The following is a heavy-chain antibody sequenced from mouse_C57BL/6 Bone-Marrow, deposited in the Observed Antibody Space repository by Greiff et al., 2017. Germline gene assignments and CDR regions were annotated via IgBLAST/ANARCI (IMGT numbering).Heavy chain of an antibody. CDR1: GYAFSSSW. D-gene: IGHD1-1*01. J-gene: IGHJ3*01. V-gene: IGHV1-82*01. Sequence: QVQLQQSGPELVKPGASVKISCKASGYAFSSSWMNWVKQRPGKGLEWIGRIYPGDGDTNYNGKFKGKATLTADKSSSTAYMQLSSLTSEDSAVYFCARNSLTTVVAPFAYWGQGTLVTVSA. CDR3: ARNSLTTVVAPFAY. CDR2: IYPGDGDT.